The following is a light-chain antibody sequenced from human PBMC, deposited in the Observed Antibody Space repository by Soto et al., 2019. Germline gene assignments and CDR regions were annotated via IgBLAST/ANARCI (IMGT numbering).Light chain of an antibody. J-gene: IGKJ4*01. Sequence: EIVLTQSPATLSLSPGERATVSCRASQTVSSSHLAWYQQKPGQAPRLLIFGASSRATGIPDRFSGSGSGTDFTLTISRLEPEDFAVYFCQQYGSSPLTFGGGTKVDIK. V-gene: IGKV3-20*01. CDR2: GAS. CDR3: QQYGSSPLT. CDR1: QTVSSSH.